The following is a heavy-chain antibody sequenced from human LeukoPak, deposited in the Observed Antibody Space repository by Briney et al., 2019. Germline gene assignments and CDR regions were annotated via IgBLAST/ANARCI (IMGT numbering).Heavy chain of an antibody. D-gene: IGHD5-24*01. J-gene: IGHJ4*02. CDR1: GFTVSSNY. V-gene: IGHV3-53*01. Sequence: PGGSLRLSCAASGFTVSSNYMSWVRQAPGKGLQWVSFIYSDGSTYYADSVKGRFTISRDNSNKTLYLQMNSLRVEDTAMYYCARHRAMASDYWGQGTLVTVSS. CDR3: ARHRAMASDY. CDR2: IYSDGST.